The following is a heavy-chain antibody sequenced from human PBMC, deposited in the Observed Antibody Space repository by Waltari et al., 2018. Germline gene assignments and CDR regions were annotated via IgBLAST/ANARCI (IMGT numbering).Heavy chain of an antibody. CDR2: IIPIYGTP. D-gene: IGHD1-26*01. J-gene: IGHJ3*01. CDR1: GGSFGTYA. CDR3: AKRIVGGPFDV. V-gene: IGHV1-69*12. Sequence: QVHLVQSGAEVRTPGSSVKVSCAASGGSFGTYAIAWVRPAPGQGLEWMAGIIPIYGTPNYAQKFQGRVNVAADELTRTAYMELSSLRSDDTAIYYCAKRIVGGPFDVWGQGTMVTVSS.